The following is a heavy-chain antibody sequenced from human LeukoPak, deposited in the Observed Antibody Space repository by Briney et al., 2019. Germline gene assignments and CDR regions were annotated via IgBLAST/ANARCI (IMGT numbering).Heavy chain of an antibody. CDR2: IYYSGST. Sequence: SETLSLTCTVSGGSISSGGYYWSWIRQHPGKGLEWIGYIYYSGSTYCNPSLKSRVTISVDTSKNQFSLKLSSVTAADTAVYYCARTCSGGSCAANEARFDPWGQGTLVTVSS. CDR3: ARTCSGGSCAANEARFDP. V-gene: IGHV4-31*03. D-gene: IGHD2-15*01. CDR1: GGSISSGGYY. J-gene: IGHJ5*02.